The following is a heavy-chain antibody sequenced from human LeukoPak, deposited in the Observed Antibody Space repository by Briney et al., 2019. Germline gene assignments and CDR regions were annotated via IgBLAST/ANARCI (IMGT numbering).Heavy chain of an antibody. Sequence: GGSLRLSCAASGFTFSSYAMHWVRQAPGKGLEWVAVISYDGSNKYYADSVKGRFTISRDNSKNTLYLQMNSLRAEDTAVYYCARGPVPAAMLDYWGQGTLVTVSS. CDR1: GFTFSSYA. CDR3: ARGPVPAAMLDY. D-gene: IGHD2-2*01. CDR2: ISYDGSNK. J-gene: IGHJ4*02. V-gene: IGHV3-30-3*01.